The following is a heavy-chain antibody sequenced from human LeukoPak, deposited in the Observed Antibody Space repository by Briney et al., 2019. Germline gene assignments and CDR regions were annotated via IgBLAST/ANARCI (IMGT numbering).Heavy chain of an antibody. CDR1: GYSFTSYW. J-gene: IGHJ4*02. Sequence: GESLKISCKGSGYSFTSYWIGWVRRMPGKGLEWMGVISPGDSDTRYSPSFQGQVTISADKSISTAYLQWSSLKASDTAMYYCARRGVYCRSTSCYYFDYWGQGTLVTVSS. CDR3: ARRGVYCRSTSCYYFDY. CDR2: ISPGDSDT. D-gene: IGHD2-2*01. V-gene: IGHV5-51*01.